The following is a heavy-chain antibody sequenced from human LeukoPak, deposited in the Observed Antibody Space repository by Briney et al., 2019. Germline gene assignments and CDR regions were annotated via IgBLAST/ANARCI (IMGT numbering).Heavy chain of an antibody. CDR2: ISGSGGST. CDR1: GFTFSSYG. D-gene: IGHD5-12*01. V-gene: IGHV3-23*01. CDR3: AKGGYDYVEVGYFDY. J-gene: IGHJ4*02. Sequence: GGSLRLSCAASGFTFSSYGMSWVRQAPGKGLEWVSGISGSGGSTYYVDSVKGRFTISRDNPKNTLYLQMNSLRADDTAVYFCAKGGYDYVEVGYFDYWGQGTVVTVSS.